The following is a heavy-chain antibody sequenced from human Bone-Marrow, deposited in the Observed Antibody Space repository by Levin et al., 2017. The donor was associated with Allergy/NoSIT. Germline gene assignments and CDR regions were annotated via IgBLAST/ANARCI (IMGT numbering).Heavy chain of an antibody. J-gene: IGHJ3*02. D-gene: IGHD3-10*01. CDR1: DYTFTTYG. CDR3: ARDLYHYASGRSFDDVFDI. Sequence: ASVKVSCKASDYTFTTYGISWVRQAPGQGLEWMGWISAYDGDTNYAQNLQGRVTMTTDTSTATAYMELRSLRSDDTAVYYCARDLYHYASGRSFDDVFDIWGQGTMVTVSS. V-gene: IGHV1-18*01. CDR2: ISAYDGDT.